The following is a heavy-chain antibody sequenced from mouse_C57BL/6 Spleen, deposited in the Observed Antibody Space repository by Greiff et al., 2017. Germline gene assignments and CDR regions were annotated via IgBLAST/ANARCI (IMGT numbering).Heavy chain of an antibody. CDR3: ARDLPTTVVEDAMDY. D-gene: IGHD1-1*01. V-gene: IGHV3-6*01. CDR1: GYSITSGYY. J-gene: IGHJ4*01. Sequence: DVQLQESGPGLVKPSQSLSLTCSVTGYSITSGYYWNWIRQFPGNKLEWMGYISYDGSNNYNPSLKNRISITRDTSKNQFFLKLNAVTTEDTATYYCARDLPTTVVEDAMDYWGQGTSVTVSS. CDR2: ISYDGSN.